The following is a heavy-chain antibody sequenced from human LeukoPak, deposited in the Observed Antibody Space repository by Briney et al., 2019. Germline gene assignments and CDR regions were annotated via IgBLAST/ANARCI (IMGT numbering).Heavy chain of an antibody. V-gene: IGHV3-74*01. CDR1: GFTFSSYW. CDR2: INSDGSST. J-gene: IGHJ4*02. CDR3: AKDLYLFQRGPLITMVPVPNFDY. D-gene: IGHD3-10*01. Sequence: QPGGSLRLSCAASGFTFSSYWMHWVRQAPGKGLVWVSRINSDGSSTSYADSVKGRFTISRDNAKNTLYLQMNSLRAEDTAVYYCAKDLYLFQRGPLITMVPVPNFDYWGQGTLVTVSS.